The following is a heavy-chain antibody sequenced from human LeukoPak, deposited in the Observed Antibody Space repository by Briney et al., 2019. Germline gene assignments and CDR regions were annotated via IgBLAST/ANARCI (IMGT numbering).Heavy chain of an antibody. J-gene: IGHJ4*02. CDR1: GFTFSSYS. CDR3: ARESEYGDPYVVY. D-gene: IGHD4-17*01. Sequence: GGSLRLSCAASGFTFSSYSMNWVRQAPGKGLEWVSSISSSSSYIYYADSVKGRFTISRDNAKNSLYLQMNSLRAEDTAVYYCARESEYGDPYVVYWGQGTLDTVSS. CDR2: ISSSSSYI. V-gene: IGHV3-21*01.